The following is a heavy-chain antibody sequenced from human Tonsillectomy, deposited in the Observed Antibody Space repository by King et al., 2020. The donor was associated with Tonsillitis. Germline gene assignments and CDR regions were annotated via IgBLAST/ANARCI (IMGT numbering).Heavy chain of an antibody. CDR3: ARRQYSRSSGFVVDP. D-gene: IGHD6-6*01. Sequence: QLQLQESGPGLVKPSETLSLTCTVSGGSISSYYWSWIRQPPGKGLEWMGYIYYSGSTNYNPSLKSRVTISVDTSKNQFSLKLSSVTAADTAVYYCARRQYSRSSGFVVDPWGQGTLVTVSS. CDR2: IYYSGST. CDR1: GGSISSYY. J-gene: IGHJ5*02. V-gene: IGHV4-59*08.